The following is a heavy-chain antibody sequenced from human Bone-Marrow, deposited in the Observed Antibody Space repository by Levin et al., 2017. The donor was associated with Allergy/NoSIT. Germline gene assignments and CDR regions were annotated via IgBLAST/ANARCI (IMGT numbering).Heavy chain of an antibody. CDR1: GFTFSDYY. D-gene: IGHD3-16*01. Sequence: LSLTCAASGFTFSDYYMSWIRQAPGKGLEWVSYITTSDSTIFYADSVKGRFTISRDNSKNTLYVQMNSLRADDTAIYYCARENNPRGTRSFDFWGQGTLVSVSS. J-gene: IGHJ4*02. CDR2: ITTSDSTI. CDR3: ARENNPRGTRSFDF. V-gene: IGHV3-11*04.